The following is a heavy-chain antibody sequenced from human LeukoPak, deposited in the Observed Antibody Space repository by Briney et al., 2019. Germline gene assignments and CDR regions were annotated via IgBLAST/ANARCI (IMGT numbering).Heavy chain of an antibody. J-gene: IGHJ4*02. CDR2: ISAFNGNT. CDR3: ARVGDTVMVLDY. Sequence: ASVKVSCKASGYTFTSYGISWVRQAPGQGLEWMGWISAFNGNTNYAQKLQGRVTMTTDTSTSTAYMELRSLGSDDTAVYYCARVGDTVMVLDYWGQGTLVTVSS. D-gene: IGHD5-18*01. CDR1: GYTFTSYG. V-gene: IGHV1-18*01.